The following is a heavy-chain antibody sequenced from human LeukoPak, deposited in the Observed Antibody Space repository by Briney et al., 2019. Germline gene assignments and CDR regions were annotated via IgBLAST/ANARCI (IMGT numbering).Heavy chain of an antibody. Sequence: TGGSLRLSCAASGFGFSNYWMSWVRQAPGRGLEWVANIKQEGTEKYYVDSVKGRFTISRDNSKNTLYLQMNSLRAEDTAVYYCARDRYDILTGYGFLFYYYYGMDVWGQGTTVTVSS. CDR1: GFGFSNYW. V-gene: IGHV3-7*01. D-gene: IGHD3-9*01. CDR2: IKQEGTEK. J-gene: IGHJ6*02. CDR3: ARDRYDILTGYGFLFYYYYGMDV.